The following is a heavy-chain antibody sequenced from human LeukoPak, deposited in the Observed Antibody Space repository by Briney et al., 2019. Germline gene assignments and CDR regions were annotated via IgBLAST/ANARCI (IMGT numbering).Heavy chain of an antibody. CDR3: AKDKYYFDSGGYPLLDY. V-gene: IGHV3-23*01. CDR2: ISGSGGST. J-gene: IGHJ4*02. Sequence: PGGSLRLSCAASGFTFSSYAMSWVRQAPGKGLEWVSAISGSGGSTYYADSVKGRFTISRDNSKNTLYLQMNSLRAEDTAVYYCAKDKYYFDSGGYPLLDYWGQGTLVTVSS. CDR1: GFTFSSYA. D-gene: IGHD3-22*01.